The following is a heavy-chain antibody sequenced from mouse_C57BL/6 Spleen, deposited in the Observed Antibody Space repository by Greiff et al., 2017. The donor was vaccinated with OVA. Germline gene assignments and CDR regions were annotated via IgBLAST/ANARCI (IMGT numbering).Heavy chain of an antibody. CDR2: ISYSGST. D-gene: IGHD1-1*01. CDR3: ARNPYYYGSSSGYFDV. CDR1: GYSITSDY. J-gene: IGHJ1*03. V-gene: IGHV3-8*01. Sequence: EVQRVESGPGLAKPSQTLSLTCSVTGYSITSDYWNWIRKFPGNKLEYMGYISYSGSTYYNPSLKSRISITRDTSKNQYYLQLNSVTTEDTATYYCARNPYYYGSSSGYFDVWGTGTTVTVSS.